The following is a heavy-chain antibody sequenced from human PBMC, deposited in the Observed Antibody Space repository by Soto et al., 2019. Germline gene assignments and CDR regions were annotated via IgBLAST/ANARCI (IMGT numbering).Heavy chain of an antibody. D-gene: IGHD2-2*01. J-gene: IGHJ6*02. CDR1: GFTFSSYA. CDR3: ARDGEYCSSTSCSYYYYYGMDV. Sequence: GGSLRLSCAASGFTFSSYAMHWVRQAPGKGLEWVAVISYDGSNKYYADSVKGRFTISRDNSKNTLYLQMNSLRAEDTAVYYCARDGEYCSSTSCSYYYYYGMDVWGQGTTVTVSS. V-gene: IGHV3-30-3*01. CDR2: ISYDGSNK.